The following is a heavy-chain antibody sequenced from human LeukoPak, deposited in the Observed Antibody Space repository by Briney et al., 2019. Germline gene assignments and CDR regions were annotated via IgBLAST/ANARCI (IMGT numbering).Heavy chain of an antibody. CDR3: ARLTSGYFDY. D-gene: IGHD3-22*01. V-gene: IGHV3-30-3*01. CDR2: ISYDGSNK. Sequence: PGGSLRLSCAASGFTFSSYAMHWVRQAPGKGLEWVAVISYDGSNKYYADSVKGRFTISRDNSKNTLYLQMNSLRAEDTAVYYCARLTSGYFDYWGRGTLVTVSS. CDR1: GFTFSSYA. J-gene: IGHJ4*02.